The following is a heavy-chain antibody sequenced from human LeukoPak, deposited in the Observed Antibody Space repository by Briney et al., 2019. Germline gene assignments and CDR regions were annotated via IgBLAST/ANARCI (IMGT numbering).Heavy chain of an antibody. CDR3: ARSPGAGSRFDY. D-gene: IGHD1-26*01. CDR2: IKQDGSEK. CDR1: GFTXXXYW. Sequence: GFTXXXYWMSWVRQAPGKGLEWVANIKQDGSEKYYVDSVKGRFTISRDNAKNSLYLQMNSLRAEDTAVYYCARSPGAGSRFDYWGQGTLVTVSS. V-gene: IGHV3-7*01. J-gene: IGHJ4*02.